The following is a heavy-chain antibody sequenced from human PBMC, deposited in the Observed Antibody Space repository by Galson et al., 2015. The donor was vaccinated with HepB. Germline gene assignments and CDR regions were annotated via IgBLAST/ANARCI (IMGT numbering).Heavy chain of an antibody. J-gene: IGHJ6*02. V-gene: IGHV3-48*02. CDR3: ARDFRPTDYYYYGMDV. Sequence: SLRLSCAASGFSFSKFAMNWVRQPPGKGLEWVSYISSSSTTIYYGDSVKGRFTISRDNAKNSLSLQINSLRDEDTAVYYCARDFRPTDYYYYGMDVWGQGTTVTVSS. CDR1: GFSFSKFA. CDR2: ISSSSTTI.